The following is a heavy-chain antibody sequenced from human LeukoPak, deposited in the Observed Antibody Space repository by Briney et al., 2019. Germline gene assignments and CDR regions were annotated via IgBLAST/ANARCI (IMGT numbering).Heavy chain of an antibody. CDR2: IYHSGTT. Sequence: SETLSLTCAVSGYSISSGYYWGWIRQPPGKGLEWIGTIYHSGTTYYNPSLKSRVTISVDTSKNQFSLKLSSVTAADTAVYYCARRYYYGEPFDYWGRGPWSPSPQ. D-gene: IGHD3-10*01. J-gene: IGHJ4*02. CDR1: GYSISSGYY. V-gene: IGHV4-38-2*01. CDR3: ARRYYYGEPFDY.